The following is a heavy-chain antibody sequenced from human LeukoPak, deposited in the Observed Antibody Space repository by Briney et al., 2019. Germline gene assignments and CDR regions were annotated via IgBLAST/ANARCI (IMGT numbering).Heavy chain of an antibody. Sequence: PGGSLRLSCAASGFTFSDYYMSWIRQAPGKGLEWVSYIRSSGSTIYYADSVKGRFTISRDNAKKSLYMQMNSLRAEDTAVYYCERDFTYYDFWSGYPRNYYYYMDVWSKGTTVTVSS. J-gene: IGHJ6*03. D-gene: IGHD3-3*01. V-gene: IGHV3-11*01. CDR1: GFTFSDYY. CDR2: IRSSGSTI. CDR3: ERDFTYYDFWSGYPRNYYYYMDV.